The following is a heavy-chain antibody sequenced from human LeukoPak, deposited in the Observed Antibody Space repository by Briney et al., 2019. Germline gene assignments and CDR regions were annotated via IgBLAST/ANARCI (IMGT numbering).Heavy chain of an antibody. Sequence: KSGGSLRLSCAASGFTFSSYSMNWVRQAPGKGLEWASSISSGSTYVYYADSVQGRFTISRDNAQSSMYLQMNSLRAEDTAVYYCGRVGGRSKAAKGDAFDIWGQGTMVVVSS. J-gene: IGHJ3*02. CDR1: GFTFSSYS. D-gene: IGHD6-6*01. CDR3: GRVGGRSKAAKGDAFDI. V-gene: IGHV3-21*01. CDR2: ISSGSTYV.